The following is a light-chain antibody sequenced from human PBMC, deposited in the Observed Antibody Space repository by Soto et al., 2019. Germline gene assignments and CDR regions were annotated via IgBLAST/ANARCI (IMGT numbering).Light chain of an antibody. CDR2: DVD. V-gene: IGLV2-11*01. Sequence: QSVLTQPRSVSGSPGQSVTISCTGTSNNVGAYNFVSWYRHQPGKVPCLIIYDVDKRPSGVPDRFSGSKSGTSASLAISGLQSEDEADYYCAVWDDSLNGLWVFGGGTKLTVL. CDR1: SNNVGAYNF. J-gene: IGLJ3*02. CDR3: AVWDDSLNGLWV.